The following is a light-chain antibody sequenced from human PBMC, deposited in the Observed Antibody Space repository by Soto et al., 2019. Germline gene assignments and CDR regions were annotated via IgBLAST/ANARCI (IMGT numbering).Light chain of an antibody. CDR1: QSVFYSSNNRNY. CDR3: QQYYGDPPGIT. J-gene: IGKJ5*01. CDR2: WAS. V-gene: IGKV4-1*01. Sequence: DIVMTQSPDSLAVSLGERATISCKSSQSVFYSSNNRNYLAWYQQKPGQPPKLLFYWASTRESVVPDRFSGSGSGTDFTLTISSLQAEDVAVYYCQQYYGDPPGITFGQGTRLEIK.